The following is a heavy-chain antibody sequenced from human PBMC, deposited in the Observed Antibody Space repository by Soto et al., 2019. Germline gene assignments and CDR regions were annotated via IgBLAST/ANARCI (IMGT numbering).Heavy chain of an antibody. CDR2: IYSGGST. CDR3: ARDLMATVTTV. V-gene: IGHV3-66*01. D-gene: IGHD4-17*01. J-gene: IGHJ4*02. CDR1: GFTVSSNY. Sequence: GGSLRLSCAASGFTVSSNYMSWVRQAPGKGLEWVSVIYSGGSTYYADSVKGRFTISRDNSKNTLYLQMNSLRAEDTAVYYCARDLMATVTTVWGQGTLVTVSS.